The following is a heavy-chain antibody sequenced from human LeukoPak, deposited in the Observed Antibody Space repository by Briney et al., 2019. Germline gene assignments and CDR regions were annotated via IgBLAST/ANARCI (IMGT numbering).Heavy chain of an antibody. J-gene: IGHJ6*02. CDR2: IWYDGNKK. CDR1: GFTFSNFA. V-gene: IGHV3-33*01. CDR3: ARDAYGMDV. Sequence: PGGSLRLSCAASGFTFSNFAMHWVRQAPGKGLEWVAVIWYDGNKKYYADSVKGRFTISRDNSKNTLYLEMNSPRGEDTAVYYCARDAYGMDVWGQGTTVTVSS.